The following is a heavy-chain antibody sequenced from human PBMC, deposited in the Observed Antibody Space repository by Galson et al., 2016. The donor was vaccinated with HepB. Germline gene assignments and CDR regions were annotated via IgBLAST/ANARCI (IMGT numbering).Heavy chain of an antibody. J-gene: IGHJ6*02. Sequence: PALVKPTQTLTLTCTFSGFSLSTSTMCVTWIRQPPGKALEWLARIDWDEDIYYSRSLRTRLTISKDTSKNQVVLTMTNMDPVDAGTYYCARSTSDYFYNYGMDVWGHGTSVTVSS. CDR3: ARSTSDYFYNYGMDV. V-gene: IGHV2-70*11. D-gene: IGHD3-3*01. CDR2: IDWDEDI. CDR1: GFSLSTSTMC.